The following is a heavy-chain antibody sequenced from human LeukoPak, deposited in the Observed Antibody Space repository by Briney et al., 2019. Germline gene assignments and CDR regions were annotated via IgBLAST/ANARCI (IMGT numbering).Heavy chain of an antibody. J-gene: IGHJ4*02. CDR3: ARAKLDMATIVSPNYFDY. Sequence: SETLSLTCTVSGGSISSHYWSWIRQPPGKGLEWIGYIYYSGSTNYNPSLKSRVTISVDTSKNQFSLKLSSVTAADTAVYYCARAKLDMATIVSPNYFDYWGQGTLVTVSS. CDR1: GGSISSHY. V-gene: IGHV4-59*11. CDR2: IYYSGST. D-gene: IGHD5-24*01.